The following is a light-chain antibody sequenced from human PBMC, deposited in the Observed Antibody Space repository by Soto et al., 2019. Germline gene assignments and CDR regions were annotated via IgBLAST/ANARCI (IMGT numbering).Light chain of an antibody. V-gene: IGKV3-20*01. CDR1: QSVSSRY. CDR2: GAS. Sequence: EIVLTKSQGTLSLSPGERATLSCRASQSVSSRYLAWYQQKPGQAPRLLIYGASIRATGIPDRFSGSGSGTDFTLTISRLDPEDFAVYYCQQYGSSITFGQGTRLEIK. CDR3: QQYGSSIT. J-gene: IGKJ5*01.